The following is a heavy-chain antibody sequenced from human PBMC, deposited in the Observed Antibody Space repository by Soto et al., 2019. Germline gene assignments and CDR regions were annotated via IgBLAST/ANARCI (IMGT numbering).Heavy chain of an antibody. CDR3: ARTRLYDASGYYYYYYGMDV. V-gene: IGHV3-53*01. J-gene: IGHJ6*02. Sequence: MSWVRQAPGKGLEWVSVIYDDGNTYYADSARGRFAISRDTSKNTLYLQMNSLRAEDTAVYYCARTRLYDASGYYYYYYGMDVWGQGTTVTVSS. D-gene: IGHD5-12*01. CDR2: IYDDGNT.